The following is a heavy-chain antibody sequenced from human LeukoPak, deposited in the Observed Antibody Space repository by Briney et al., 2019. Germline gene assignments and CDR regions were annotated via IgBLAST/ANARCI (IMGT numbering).Heavy chain of an antibody. V-gene: IGHV1-46*01. CDR3: ARGGYNWNSRNWFDH. D-gene: IGHD1-7*01. Sequence: INPSACSPIYAQKFHGRVTMTRDTSTSTVYMELSSLRSEDTAVYYCARGGYNWNSRNWFDHWGQGTLVTVSS. CDR2: INPSACSP. J-gene: IGHJ5*02.